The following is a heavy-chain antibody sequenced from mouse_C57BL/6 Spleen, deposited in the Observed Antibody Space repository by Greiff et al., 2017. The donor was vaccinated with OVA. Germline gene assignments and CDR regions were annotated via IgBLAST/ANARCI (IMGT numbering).Heavy chain of an antibody. J-gene: IGHJ3*01. CDR2: LWSGGST. Sequence: QVQLKESGPGLVQPSQSLSITCTVSGFSLTSYGVHWVRQSPGKGLEWLGVLWSGGSTDYNAAFISRLSISKDNSTSQVFFKMHSLQADDTAIYYCARKGDGDPVAYWGQGTMVTVSA. D-gene: IGHD2-13*01. V-gene: IGHV2-2*01. CDR3: ARKGDGDPVAY. CDR1: GFSLTSYG.